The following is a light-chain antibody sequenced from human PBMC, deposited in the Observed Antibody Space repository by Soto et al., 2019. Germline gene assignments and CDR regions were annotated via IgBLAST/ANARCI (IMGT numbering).Light chain of an antibody. Sequence: EIVLTRSPATLSLSPGERATLSCRASQSVGSYLAWYQQKPGQAPRLLIYDASNRATGIPTRFSGSWSGTDFTPTIGSLEPEDFAIYYCQQRNDWPTFGQGTKLEIK. CDR3: QQRNDWPT. V-gene: IGKV3-11*01. CDR2: DAS. CDR1: QSVGSY. J-gene: IGKJ2*01.